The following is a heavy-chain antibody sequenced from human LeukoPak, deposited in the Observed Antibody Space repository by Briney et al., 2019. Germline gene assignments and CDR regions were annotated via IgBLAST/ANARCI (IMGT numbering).Heavy chain of an antibody. CDR2: IKSKTDGGAT. J-gene: IGHJ6*03. Sequence: GGSLRLSCAASGFTFSNAWMSWVRQAPGKGLEWVGRIKSKTDGGATDYAAPVKGRFTISRDDSKNTLYLQMNSLKTEDTAVYYCTTGGVVVPAAIRRYYYMDVWGKGTTVTVSS. CDR1: GFTFSNAW. V-gene: IGHV3-15*01. CDR3: TTGGVVVPAAIRRYYYMDV. D-gene: IGHD2-2*01.